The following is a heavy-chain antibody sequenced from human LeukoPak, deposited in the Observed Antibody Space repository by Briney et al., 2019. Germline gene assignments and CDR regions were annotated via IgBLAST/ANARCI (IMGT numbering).Heavy chain of an antibody. V-gene: IGHV3-23*01. CDR1: GFTFSSYA. CDR2: ISGSGGST. CDR3: ARDTSYYGPLNY. D-gene: IGHD3-10*01. J-gene: IGHJ4*02. Sequence: GGSLRLSCAASGFTFSSYAMSWVRQAPGKGLEWVSAISGSGGSTYYADSVKGRFTISRDNAKNSLYLQMNSLRAEDTAVYYCARDTSYYGPLNYWGQGTLVTVSS.